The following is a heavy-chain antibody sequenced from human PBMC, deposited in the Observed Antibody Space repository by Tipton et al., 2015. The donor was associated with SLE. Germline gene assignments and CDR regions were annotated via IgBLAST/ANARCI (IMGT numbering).Heavy chain of an antibody. CDR2: INHSGST. D-gene: IGHD3-3*01. CDR3: ARSFWSGYPRVFDI. V-gene: IGHV4-39*07. J-gene: IGHJ3*02. Sequence: TLSLTCTVSDGSVRSTNYYWGWIRQPQGKGLEWIGEINHSGSTNYNPSLKSRVTISVDTSKNQFSLKLSSVTAADTAVYYCARSFWSGYPRVFDIWGQGTMVTVSS. CDR1: DGSVRSTNYY.